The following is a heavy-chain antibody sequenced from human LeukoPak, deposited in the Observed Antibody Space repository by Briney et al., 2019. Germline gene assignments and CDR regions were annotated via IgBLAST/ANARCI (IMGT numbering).Heavy chain of an antibody. Sequence: GGSLRLSCAASGFTFSSYAMSWVRQAPGKGLEWVSAISGSGGSTYYADSVKGRFTISRDNSKSTLYLQMNSLRAEDTAVYYCAKVRGGLYYYGSGSYYMNYWGQGTLVTVSS. CDR3: AKVRGGLYYYGSGSYYMNY. V-gene: IGHV3-23*01. CDR2: ISGSGGST. CDR1: GFTFSSYA. J-gene: IGHJ4*02. D-gene: IGHD3-10*01.